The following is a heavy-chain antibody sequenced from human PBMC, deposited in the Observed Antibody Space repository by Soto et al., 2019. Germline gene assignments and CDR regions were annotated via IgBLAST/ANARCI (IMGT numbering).Heavy chain of an antibody. Sequence: EVQLVESGGGLVQPGGSLTLSCAASGFAFGDSAIHWVRQASGKGLEWLGRIRSRGNNYATAYGESVKGRFTLSRDESRNTAYLQINSLRTEDTAVYYCTRHQTSRNWYCDLWGRGTLVTVSS. CDR3: TRHQTSRNWYCDL. CDR1: GFAFGDSA. J-gene: IGHJ2*01. V-gene: IGHV3-73*02. CDR2: IRSRGNNYAT.